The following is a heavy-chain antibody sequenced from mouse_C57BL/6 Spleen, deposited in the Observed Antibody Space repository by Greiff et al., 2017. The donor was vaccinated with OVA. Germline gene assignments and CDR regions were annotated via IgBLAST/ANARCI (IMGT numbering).Heavy chain of an antibody. CDR3: ARRGSSVYYYALDY. D-gene: IGHD1-1*01. V-gene: IGHV5-17*01. CDR2: ISSGSSTI. J-gene: IGHJ4*01. Sequence: EVKLMESGGGLVKPGGSLKLSCAASGFTFSDYGMHWVRQAPEKGLEWVAYISSGSSTIYYADTVKGRFTISRDNAKNTLFLQLTSLRSEDTAMYYGARRGSSVYYYALDYWGQGTSVTVSS. CDR1: GFTFSDYG.